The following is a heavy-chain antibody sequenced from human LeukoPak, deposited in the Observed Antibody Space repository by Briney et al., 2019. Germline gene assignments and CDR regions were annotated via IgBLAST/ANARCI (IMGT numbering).Heavy chain of an antibody. D-gene: IGHD3-16*01. J-gene: IGHJ5*02. CDR3: ARDQGGNWFDP. V-gene: IGHV1-3*01. CDR2: INAGNGNT. CDR1: GYTFTSYA. Sequence: ASVKVSCKASGYTFTSYAMHWVRQAPGQRLEWMGWINAGNGNTKYSQKFQGRVTITRDTSASTAYMELSSLRSGDTAVYYCARDQGGNWFDPWGQGTLVTVSS.